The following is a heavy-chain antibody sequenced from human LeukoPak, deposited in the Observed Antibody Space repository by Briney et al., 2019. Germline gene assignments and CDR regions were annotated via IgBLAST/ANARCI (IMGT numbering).Heavy chain of an antibody. CDR2: ISYHGTST. J-gene: IGHJ4*02. CDR3: AKGWGSSGWYNYLDD. Sequence: GTSLRLSCAVSGFSISESGMHWVRQAPGKGLEWVAIISYHGTSTYYGDPVKVRFTVARDTSKNTLYLNMESLRPEDLAIYYCAKGWGSSGWYNYLDDWGQGTLVTVSS. V-gene: IGHV3-30*18. D-gene: IGHD6-19*01. CDR1: GFSISESG.